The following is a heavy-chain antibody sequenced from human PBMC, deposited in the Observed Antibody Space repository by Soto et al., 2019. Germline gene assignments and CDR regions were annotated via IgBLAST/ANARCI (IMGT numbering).Heavy chain of an antibody. Sequence: QITLKESGPTLVKPTQTLTLTCTFSGFSLSTSGVGVGWIRQPPGKALEWLAFLYWDDDKRYSPSLKSRLTTTTDPSKNQVLLTMTTMDPVDTATYYCARTSVNWGSRGLVDYWGQGTLVTVAS. CDR1: GFSLSTSGVG. CDR2: LYWDDDK. V-gene: IGHV2-5*02. CDR3: ARTSVNWGSRGLVDY. D-gene: IGHD7-27*01. J-gene: IGHJ4*02.